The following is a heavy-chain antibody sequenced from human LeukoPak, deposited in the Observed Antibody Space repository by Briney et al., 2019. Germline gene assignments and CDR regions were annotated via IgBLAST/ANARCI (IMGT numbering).Heavy chain of an antibody. CDR1: GGSISSYY. J-gene: IGHJ4*02. CDR2: IYYSGST. CDR3: ARGGLEYQLLSYFDY. D-gene: IGHD2-2*01. V-gene: IGHV4-59*01. Sequence: ETLSLTCTVSGGSISSYYWSWIRQPPGKGPEWIGYIYYSGSTNFNPSLKSRVTISVDTSKNQFSLKLSSVTAADTAVYYCARGGLEYQLLSYFDYWGQGTLVTVSS.